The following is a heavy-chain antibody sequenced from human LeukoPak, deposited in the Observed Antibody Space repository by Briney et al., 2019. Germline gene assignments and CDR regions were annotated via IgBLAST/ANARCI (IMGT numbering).Heavy chain of an antibody. V-gene: IGHV4-39*07. CDR3: AREDYGDFRLEITQKNWFDP. Sequence: SETLSLACTVSGGSIRSSSYYWGWIRQPPGKGLEWIGNIYYSGSTYYNPSLKSRVTISVDTSKNQFSLKLSSVTAADTAVYYCAREDYGDFRLEITQKNWFDPWGQGTLVTVSS. J-gene: IGHJ5*02. CDR2: IYYSGST. CDR1: GGSIRSSSYY. D-gene: IGHD4-17*01.